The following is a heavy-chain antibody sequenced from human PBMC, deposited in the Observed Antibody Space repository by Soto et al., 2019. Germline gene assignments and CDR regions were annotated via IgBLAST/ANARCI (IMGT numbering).Heavy chain of an antibody. Sequence: PSETLSLTCTVSGYFISSGYYWGWIRQPPGKGLEWIGSMFHSGSTHYNPSLKSRVTMSVDTSKNQFSLRLSSVTVSDTAVYYCARGHIVVVPTVGWFDPWGQGTLVTVSS. J-gene: IGHJ5*02. D-gene: IGHD2-2*01. V-gene: IGHV4-38-2*02. CDR2: MFHSGST. CDR3: ARGHIVVVPTVGWFDP. CDR1: GYFISSGYY.